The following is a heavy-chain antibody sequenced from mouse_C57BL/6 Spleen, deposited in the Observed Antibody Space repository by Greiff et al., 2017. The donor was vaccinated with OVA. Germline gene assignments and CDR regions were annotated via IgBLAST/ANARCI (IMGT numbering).Heavy chain of an antibody. CDR2: IDPEDGET. Sequence: EVQRVESGAELVKPGASVKLSCTASGFNIKDYYMHWVKQRTEQGLEWIGRIDPEDGETKYAPKFQGQATITADTSSNTAYLQLSSLTSEDTAVYYCAHSSGSYYFDYWGQGTTLTVSS. D-gene: IGHD3-2*02. V-gene: IGHV14-2*01. CDR1: GFNIKDYY. CDR3: AHSSGSYYFDY. J-gene: IGHJ2*01.